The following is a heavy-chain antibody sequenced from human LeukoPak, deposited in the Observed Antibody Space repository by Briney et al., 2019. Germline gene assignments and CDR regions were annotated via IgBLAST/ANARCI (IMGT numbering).Heavy chain of an antibody. CDR3: ARSAAAGHSDY. CDR1: EFTFGTYA. CDR2: ISSNGRDT. V-gene: IGHV3-64D*06. Sequence: GGSLRLSCSASEFTFGTYAMLWVRQAPGKGLEYVSAISSNGRDTYYAASVRGRFSISRVNSNNTLYLQMSSLRPEDTAMYYCARSAAAGHSDYWGQGSLVAVSS. J-gene: IGHJ4*02. D-gene: IGHD6-13*01.